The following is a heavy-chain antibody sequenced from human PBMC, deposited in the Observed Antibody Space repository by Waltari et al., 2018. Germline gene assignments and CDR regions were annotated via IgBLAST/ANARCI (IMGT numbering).Heavy chain of an antibody. CDR1: GCSIDSQY. CDR3: AREPGIAAAGHFDP. Sequence: QVQLRESGPGLVKPSETLSLTCTVSGCSIDSQYWSLIPQPPGRGLGWIGNVYVSGHTFYNPSLGGRFTMSADTSKNQFSLNLTSATAADTAIYYCAREPGIAAAGHFDPWGQGTLVTVSS. J-gene: IGHJ5*02. V-gene: IGHV4-59*11. D-gene: IGHD6-13*01. CDR2: VYVSGHT.